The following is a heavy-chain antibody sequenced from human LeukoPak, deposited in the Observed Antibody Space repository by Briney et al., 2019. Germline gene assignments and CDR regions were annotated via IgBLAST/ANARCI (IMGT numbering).Heavy chain of an antibody. CDR3: AKDSSGWPNWFDP. V-gene: IGHV3-23*01. CDR2: ISGSGGST. J-gene: IGHJ5*02. D-gene: IGHD6-19*01. Sequence: GGSLRLSCAASGFTFSSYSMNWVRQAPGKGLEWVSAISGSGGSTYYADSVKGRFTISRDNSKNTLYLQMNSLRAEDTAVYYCAKDSSGWPNWFDPWGQGTLVTVSS. CDR1: GFTFSSYS.